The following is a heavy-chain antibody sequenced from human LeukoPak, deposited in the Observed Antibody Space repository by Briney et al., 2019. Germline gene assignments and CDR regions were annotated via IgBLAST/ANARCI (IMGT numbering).Heavy chain of an antibody. Sequence: GGSLRLSCEASGFTFSSYWMSWVRQAPGQGLEWVANIKQDGSEKYYVDSVKGRFTISRDNAKNSLYLQMNNLRAEDTAVYYCASQMPARIRGGSWFDPWGQGTLVTVSS. CDR2: IKQDGSEK. CDR1: GFTFSSYW. CDR3: ASQMPARIRGGSWFDP. D-gene: IGHD3-10*01. J-gene: IGHJ5*02. V-gene: IGHV3-7*01.